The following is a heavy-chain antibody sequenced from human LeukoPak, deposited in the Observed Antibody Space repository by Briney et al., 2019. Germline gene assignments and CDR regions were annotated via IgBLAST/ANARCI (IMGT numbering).Heavy chain of an antibody. CDR1: GFIFDTHT. V-gene: IGHV3-23*01. CDR2: ISGSGDGT. Sequence: GSLRLSCTASGFIFDTHTLTWVRQAPGKGLEWVASISGSGDGTNYGDSVKGRFTISRDNFKRTVHLEMSNLRADDTAMYYCVRRAAVRGMDFWGLGTTVIVSS. J-gene: IGHJ6*02. D-gene: IGHD1-14*01. CDR3: VRRAAVRGMDF.